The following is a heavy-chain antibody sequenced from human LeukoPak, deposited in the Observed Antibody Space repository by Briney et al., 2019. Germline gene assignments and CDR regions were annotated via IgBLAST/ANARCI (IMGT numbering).Heavy chain of an antibody. CDR1: GGTFSSYA. CDR3: ARRHLYYYNWFDP. CDR2: IIPIFGTA. V-gene: IGHV1-69*06. J-gene: IGHJ5*02. D-gene: IGHD3-10*01. Sequence: ASVKVSCKASGGTFSSYAISWVRQAPGQGLEWMGGIIPIFGTANYAQKFQGRVTITADKSTSTAYMELSSLRSEDTAVYYCARRHLYYYNWFDPWGQGTLVTVSS.